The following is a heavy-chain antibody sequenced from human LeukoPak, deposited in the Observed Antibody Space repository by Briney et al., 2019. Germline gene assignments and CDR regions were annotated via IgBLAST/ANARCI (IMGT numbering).Heavy chain of an antibody. CDR1: GGSFSGYY. Sequence: SETLSLTCAVYGGSFSGYYWSWIRQPPEKGLEWIGEINHSGSTNYNPSLKSRVTISVDTSKNQFSLKLSSVTAADTAVYYCARGTNYYYYMDVWGKGTTVTVSS. CDR2: INHSGST. J-gene: IGHJ6*03. V-gene: IGHV4-34*01. CDR3: ARGTNYYYYMDV. D-gene: IGHD2-2*01.